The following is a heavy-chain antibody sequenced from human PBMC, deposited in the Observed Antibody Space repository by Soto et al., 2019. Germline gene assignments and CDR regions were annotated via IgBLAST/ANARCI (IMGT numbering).Heavy chain of an antibody. J-gene: IGHJ4*02. D-gene: IGHD6-19*01. CDR2: IRSKANSYAT. Sequence: EVQLVESGGGWVQPGGSLKLSCAASGFTFSGSAMHWVRQASGKGLEWVGRIRSKANSYATAYAASVNGRFTISRDDSKNTAYLQMNSLKTEDTAVYYCTRPSSGWYVDYWGQGTLVTVSS. V-gene: IGHV3-73*02. CDR3: TRPSSGWYVDY. CDR1: GFTFSGSA.